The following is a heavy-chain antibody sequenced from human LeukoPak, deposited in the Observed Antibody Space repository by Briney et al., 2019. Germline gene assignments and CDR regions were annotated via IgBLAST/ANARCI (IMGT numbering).Heavy chain of an antibody. CDR1: GGSISSGSYY. V-gene: IGHV4-61*02. Sequence: PSETLSLTCAVSGGSISSGSYYWSWIRQPAGKGLEWIGRIYTSGSTNYNPSLKSRVTISVDTSKNQFSLKLSSVTAADTAVYYCARAYDSSGYYSPWGQGTLVTVSS. D-gene: IGHD3-22*01. CDR2: IYTSGST. J-gene: IGHJ5*02. CDR3: ARAYDSSGYYSP.